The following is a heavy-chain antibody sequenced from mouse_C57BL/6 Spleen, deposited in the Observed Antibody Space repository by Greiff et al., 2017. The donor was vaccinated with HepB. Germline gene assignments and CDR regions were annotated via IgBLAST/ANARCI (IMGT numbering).Heavy chain of an antibody. CDR1: GFTFNTYA. D-gene: IGHD2-4*01. CDR2: IRSKSRNYAT. V-gene: IGHV10-3*01. CDR3: VRGVGDYDGAMDY. J-gene: IGHJ4*01. Sequence: EVKLVESGGGLVQPKGSLKLSCAASGFTFNTYAMHWVRQAPGKGLEWVARIRSKSRNYATYYADSVKDRFTISRDDSQSMLYLQMNNLKTEDTAMYYCVRGVGDYDGAMDYWGQGTSVTVSS.